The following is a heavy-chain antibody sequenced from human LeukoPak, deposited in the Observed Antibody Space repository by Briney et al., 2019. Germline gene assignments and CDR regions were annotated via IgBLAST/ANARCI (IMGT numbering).Heavy chain of an antibody. V-gene: IGHV1-69*05. CDR3: ARGDSSGAPIVY. J-gene: IGHJ4*02. Sequence: SVKVSCKASGGTFSSYAISWVRQAPGQGLEWMGGIIPIFGTANYAQKFQGRVTITTGESTNTAYMELSSLRSEDTAVYYCARGDSSGAPIVYWGQGTLVTVSS. CDR2: IIPIFGTA. D-gene: IGHD3-22*01. CDR1: GGTFSSYA.